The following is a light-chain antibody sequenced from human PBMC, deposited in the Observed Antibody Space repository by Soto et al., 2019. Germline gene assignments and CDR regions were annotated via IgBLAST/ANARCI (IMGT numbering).Light chain of an antibody. Sequence: QSVVTQDPSLTVSPGGTVTLTCGSSTGAVTNGHYPYWFQQKPGQAPRTLIYDTTNRHSLTPARFSGSLLGGQAALTLSGAQPEDEAEYYCLLSYNGPYVFGTGTKVTVL. J-gene: IGLJ1*01. CDR2: DTT. V-gene: IGLV7-46*01. CDR3: LLSYNGPYV. CDR1: TGAVTNGHY.